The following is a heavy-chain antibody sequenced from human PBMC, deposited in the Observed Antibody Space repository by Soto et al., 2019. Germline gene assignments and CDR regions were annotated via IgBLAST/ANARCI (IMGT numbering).Heavy chain of an antibody. Sequence: SETLSLTCAVYGGSFSGYYWSWIRQPPGKGLEWIGEINHSGSTNYNPSLKSRVTISVDTSKNQFSLKLSSVTAADTAVYCCARASRSNYAFDIWGQGTMVTVSS. CDR3: ARASRSNYAFDI. J-gene: IGHJ3*02. CDR2: INHSGST. CDR1: GGSFSGYY. V-gene: IGHV4-34*01.